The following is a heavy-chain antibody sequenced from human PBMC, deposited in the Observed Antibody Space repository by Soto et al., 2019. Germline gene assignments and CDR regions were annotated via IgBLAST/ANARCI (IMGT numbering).Heavy chain of an antibody. Sequence: ASVKVSCKASVFTSSGISWVRQAPGQRLEWMGWISTHNGNTIYAQKFQGRVIMTMDTSTTTVYMELRSLRPDDTAVYLCAREGILGLFDAYDLWGQGTMVTVS. CDR3: AREGILGLFDAYDL. CDR1: VFTSSG. V-gene: IGHV1-18*04. J-gene: IGHJ3*01. D-gene: IGHD3-3*01. CDR2: ISTHNGNT.